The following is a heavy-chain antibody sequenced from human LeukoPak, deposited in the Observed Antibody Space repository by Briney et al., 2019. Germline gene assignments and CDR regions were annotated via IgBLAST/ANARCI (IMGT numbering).Heavy chain of an antibody. D-gene: IGHD3-22*01. Sequence: LGESLKISCKGSGYSFTSYWIGWVRQIPGKGLEWMGIIYPDDSDTRYSPSFQGQVTISADKSISPAYLQWSSLKASDTAMYYCARLALNYYDSSGYATRYNWFDPWGQGTLITVSS. V-gene: IGHV5-51*01. CDR3: ARLALNYYDSSGYATRYNWFDP. CDR1: GYSFTSYW. J-gene: IGHJ5*02. CDR2: IYPDDSDT.